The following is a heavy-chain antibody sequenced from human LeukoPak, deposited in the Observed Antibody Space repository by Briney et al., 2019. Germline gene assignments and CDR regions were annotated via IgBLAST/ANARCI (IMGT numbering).Heavy chain of an antibody. Sequence: GGSLRLSCAASGFTFSSYGMHWVRQAPGKGLEWVAFIRYDGSNKYYADSVKGRFTISRDNSKNTLYLQMNSLRAEDTAVYYCAKESVRGVINYYYYMDVWGKGTTVTISS. V-gene: IGHV3-30*02. CDR3: AKESVRGVINYYYYMDV. CDR1: GFTFSSYG. D-gene: IGHD3-10*01. J-gene: IGHJ6*03. CDR2: IRYDGSNK.